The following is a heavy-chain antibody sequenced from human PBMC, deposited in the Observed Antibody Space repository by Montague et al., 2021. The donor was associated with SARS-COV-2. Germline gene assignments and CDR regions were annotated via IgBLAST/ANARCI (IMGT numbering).Heavy chain of an antibody. CDR1: GFTFSNSW. CDR3: ARGGVYCFDS. CDR2: IWYDESEK. D-gene: IGHD5-12*01. Sequence: SLRLSYAASGFTFSNSWMNWVRQAPGKGLEWVAHIWYDESEKSYVDSVKGRFTISRDNAKNSLYLQMNGLRVEDTAVYYCARGGVYCFDSWGQGTLVTVSS. J-gene: IGHJ4*02. V-gene: IGHV3-7*01.